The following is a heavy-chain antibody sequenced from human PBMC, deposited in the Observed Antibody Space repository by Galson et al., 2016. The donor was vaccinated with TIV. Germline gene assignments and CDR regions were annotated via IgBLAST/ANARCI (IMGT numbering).Heavy chain of an antibody. J-gene: IGHJ4*02. CDR1: GFTFSSYA. Sequence: SLRLSCAASGFTFSSYAMSWVRQAPGKGLEWVGRIKNKADGGTTDYAAPVKDRFSISRDDSKNTLYLQMDNLKTEDTAVYYCTTWGRLVGDYDAYWGQGTLVTVSS. CDR3: TTWGRLVGDYDAY. CDR2: IKNKADGGTT. D-gene: IGHD3-16*01. V-gene: IGHV3-15*01.